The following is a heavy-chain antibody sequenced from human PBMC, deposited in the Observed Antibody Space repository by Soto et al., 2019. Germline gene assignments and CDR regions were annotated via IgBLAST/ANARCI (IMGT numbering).Heavy chain of an antibody. D-gene: IGHD3-22*01. Sequence: GASVKVSCKASGGTFSSYAISWVRQAPGQGLEWMGGIIPIFGTANYAQKFQGRVTITADESTSTAYMELSSLRSEDTAVYYCVRDHEDYYDSSGYSGWGQGTLVTVSS. CDR1: GGTFSSYA. CDR2: IIPIFGTA. J-gene: IGHJ4*02. CDR3: VRDHEDYYDSSGYSG. V-gene: IGHV1-69*13.